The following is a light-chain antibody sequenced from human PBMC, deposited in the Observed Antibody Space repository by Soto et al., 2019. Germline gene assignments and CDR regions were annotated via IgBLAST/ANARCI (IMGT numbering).Light chain of an antibody. J-gene: IGLJ3*02. V-gene: IGLV1-36*01. CDR1: SSNIGNNA. CDR2: DDN. Sequence: QSALTQPPSVSAAPGQKVTISCSGSSSNIGNNAVNWYQQLPGKAPKLLIHDDNRESSGVSHRFSGSNSGTSASLAISDLQSEDEAHYYCVAWDDSLKGPVFGGGTKLTGL. CDR3: VAWDDSLKGPV.